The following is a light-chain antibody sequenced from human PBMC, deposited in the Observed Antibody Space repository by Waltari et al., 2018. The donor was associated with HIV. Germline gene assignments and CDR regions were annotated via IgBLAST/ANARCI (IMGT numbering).Light chain of an antibody. V-gene: IGKV4-1*01. J-gene: IGKJ1*01. CDR3: QEYYSTPRT. Sequence: DIVLTQSPDSLAVSLGGRATMNCKSGQKILFRDTNKNYLWYQPRPGQHPRLLIYWASSRESGGPGRFTGSGSGTNFTLTISRLQADDVAVYFCQEYYSTPRTFGQGTKV. CDR2: WAS. CDR1: QKILFRDTNKNY.